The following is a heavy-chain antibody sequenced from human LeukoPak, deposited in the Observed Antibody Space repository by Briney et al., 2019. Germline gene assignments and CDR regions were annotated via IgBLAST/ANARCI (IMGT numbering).Heavy chain of an antibody. D-gene: IGHD6-13*01. CDR2: ILPIFGTA. V-gene: IGHV1-69*05. Sequence: ASVKVSSKASVGTFSRYAISWVRQAPGQGLEWMGGILPIFGTANYAQKFQGRVTITTDESTRTAYMALSRLRSEDTAVYYCARGRQLVLPSETHYFDYWGQGTLVTVSS. CDR3: ARGRQLVLPSETHYFDY. J-gene: IGHJ4*02. CDR1: VGTFSRYA.